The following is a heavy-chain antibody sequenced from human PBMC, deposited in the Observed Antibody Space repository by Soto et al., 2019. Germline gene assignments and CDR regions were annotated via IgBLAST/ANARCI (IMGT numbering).Heavy chain of an antibody. CDR3: ARPGGTPDDAFDI. Sequence: VGSLRLSCAASGFTFSSYWMSWVRQAPGKGLEWVANIKQDGSEKYYVDSVKGRFTISRDNAKNSLYLQMNSLRAEDTAVYYCARPGGTPDDAFDIWGQGTMVTVSS. CDR2: IKQDGSEK. CDR1: GFTFSSYW. V-gene: IGHV3-7*01. J-gene: IGHJ3*02. D-gene: IGHD2-15*01.